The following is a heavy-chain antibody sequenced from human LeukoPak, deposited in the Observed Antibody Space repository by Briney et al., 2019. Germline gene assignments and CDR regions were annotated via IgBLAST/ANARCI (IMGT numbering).Heavy chain of an antibody. Sequence: ASVKVSCKASGYTFTSYAMHWVRQAPGQRLEWMGWINAGNGNTKYSQKFQGRVTITRDTSASTAYMELSSLRSEDTAVYYCAREFEQWLVPTFDYWGQGTLVTVSS. CDR3: AREFEQWLVPTFDY. J-gene: IGHJ4*02. CDR1: GYTFTSYA. V-gene: IGHV1-3*01. CDR2: INAGNGNT. D-gene: IGHD6-19*01.